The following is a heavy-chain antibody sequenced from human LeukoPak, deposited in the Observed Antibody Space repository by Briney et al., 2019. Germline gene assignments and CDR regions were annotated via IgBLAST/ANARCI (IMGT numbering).Heavy chain of an antibody. Sequence: GGSLRLSCAASGFTFSSYWMSWVRQAPGKGLEWVANIKQDGSEKYYVDSVKGRFTISRDNAKNSLYLQMNSLRAEDTAVYYCARDRDYYGSGSYNYGMDVWGQGTTVTVSS. V-gene: IGHV3-7*01. CDR2: IKQDGSEK. D-gene: IGHD3-10*01. CDR3: ARDRDYYGSGSYNYGMDV. J-gene: IGHJ6*02. CDR1: GFTFSSYW.